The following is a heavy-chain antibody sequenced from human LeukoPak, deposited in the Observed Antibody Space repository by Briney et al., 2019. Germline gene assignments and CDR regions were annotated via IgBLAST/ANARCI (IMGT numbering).Heavy chain of an antibody. Sequence: SETLSLTCTVSGGSITSNFYYWGWLRQPPGKGLEWLGSIYYDGKTSYNPSLKSRVTISLDTSKSQFSLNLSSVTAADTAVYYCARDGYFYDSRIYSYLDSWGQGTLVTVSS. D-gene: IGHD3-22*01. CDR1: GGSITSNFYY. CDR2: IYYDGKT. CDR3: ARDGYFYDSRIYSYLDS. J-gene: IGHJ4*02. V-gene: IGHV4-39*07.